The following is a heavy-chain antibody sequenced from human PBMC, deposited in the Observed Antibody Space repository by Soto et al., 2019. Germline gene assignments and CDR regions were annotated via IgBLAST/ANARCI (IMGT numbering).Heavy chain of an antibody. CDR1: GGSISSGGYY. Sequence: SETLSLTCTVSGGSISSGGYYWSWIRQHPGKGLEWIGYIYYSGSTHYNPSLKSRVTISVDTSKNQFSLKLSSVTAADTAVYYCAREGRVVVSKVFDDWGQGTLVTVSS. CDR2: IYYSGST. CDR3: AREGRVVVSKVFDD. D-gene: IGHD3-22*01. V-gene: IGHV4-31*03. J-gene: IGHJ4*02.